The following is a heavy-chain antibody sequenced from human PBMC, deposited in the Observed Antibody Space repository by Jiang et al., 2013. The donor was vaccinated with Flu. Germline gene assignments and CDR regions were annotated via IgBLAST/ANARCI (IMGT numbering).Heavy chain of an antibody. CDR2: IYWDDDK. J-gene: IGHJ3*02. V-gene: IGHV2-5*02. D-gene: IGHD3-22*01. CDR3: VSQNYYDSSGSMVIDI. Sequence: WIRQPPGKALEWLALIYWDDDKRYSPSLKSRLTITKDTSKNQVVLTMTNMDPVDTATYYCVSQNYYDSSGSMVIDIWGQGTMVTVSS.